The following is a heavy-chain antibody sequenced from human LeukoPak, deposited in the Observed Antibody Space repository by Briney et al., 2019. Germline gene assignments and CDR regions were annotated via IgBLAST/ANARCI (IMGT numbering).Heavy chain of an antibody. J-gene: IGHJ5*01. CDR3: VKDPRDTYGTNWFVS. Sequence: PGRCLRLSCVASGFSFGNYAMSWVRQAPGKGLQWVSQISGTGGATWYAGFARDRFTISRDNSKKTLYLQMSGLRVEDTAMYYCVKDPRDTYGTNWFVSWGQGTLLIVSS. D-gene: IGHD2-21*01. V-gene: IGHV3-23*01. CDR2: ISGTGGAT. CDR1: GFSFGNYA.